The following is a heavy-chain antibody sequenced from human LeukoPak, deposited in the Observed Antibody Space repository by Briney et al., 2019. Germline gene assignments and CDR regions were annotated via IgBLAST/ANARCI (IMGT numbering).Heavy chain of an antibody. CDR2: IXTGXKT. V-gene: IGHV3-53*01. Sequence: GGSLRLSCAASGVTVSSNYIXXXXXXPXXXXXXXXXIXTGXKTYYADSVKGRFTLSRDNSKNTVYLEMNSLRAEDTAVYYCARQAGAGFDFWRGYPEGYFDYWGQGTLVTVSS. CDR3: ARQAGAGFDFWRGYPEGYFDY. J-gene: IGHJ4*02. CDR1: GVTVSSNY. D-gene: IGHD3-3*01.